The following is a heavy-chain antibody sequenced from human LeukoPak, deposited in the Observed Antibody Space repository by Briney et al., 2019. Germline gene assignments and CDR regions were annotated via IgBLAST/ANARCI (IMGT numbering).Heavy chain of an antibody. V-gene: IGHV3-21*01. J-gene: IGHJ4*02. CDR2: ISSSSSYI. CDR3: ASRTMVRGVIRVY. D-gene: IGHD3-10*01. Sequence: GGSLRLSCAASGFTFSSYSMNWVRQAPGKGLEWGSSISSSSSYIYYADSVKGRFTISRDNAKNSLYLQMNSLRAEDTAVYYCASRTMVRGVIRVYWGQGTLVTVSS. CDR1: GFTFSSYS.